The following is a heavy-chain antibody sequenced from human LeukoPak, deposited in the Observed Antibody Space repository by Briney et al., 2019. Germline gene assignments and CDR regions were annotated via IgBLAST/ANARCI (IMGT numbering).Heavy chain of an antibody. CDR1: GGSISSGGYY. Sequence: SETLSLTCTVSGGSISSGGYYWSWIREHPGKGLEWIGYIYYSGSTYYNPSLKSRVTISVDTSKNQFSLKLSSVTAADTAVYYCARDVGAYSGYDDAFDIWGQGTMVTVSS. CDR2: IYYSGST. CDR3: ARDVGAYSGYDDAFDI. D-gene: IGHD5-12*01. J-gene: IGHJ3*02. V-gene: IGHV4-31*03.